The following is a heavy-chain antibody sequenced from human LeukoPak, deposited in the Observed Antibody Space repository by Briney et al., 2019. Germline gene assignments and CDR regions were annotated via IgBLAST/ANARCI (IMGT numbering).Heavy chain of an antibody. J-gene: IGHJ4*02. Sequence: GGSLRLSCAASGFTFSSYWMSWVRQAPGKGLEWVANIKEDGSEKYYVDSVKGRLTISRDNAKNSLYLQMNSLRAEDTAVYYCARDAVDYDFWSGYYPGFDYWGQGTLVTVSS. V-gene: IGHV3-7*01. D-gene: IGHD3-3*01. CDR1: GFTFSSYW. CDR2: IKEDGSEK. CDR3: ARDAVDYDFWSGYYPGFDY.